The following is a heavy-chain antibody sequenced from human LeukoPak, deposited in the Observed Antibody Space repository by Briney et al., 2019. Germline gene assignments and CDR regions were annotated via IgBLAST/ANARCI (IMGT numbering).Heavy chain of an antibody. D-gene: IGHD3-10*01. V-gene: IGHV3-53*01. CDR1: GFTVSSNY. CDR3: ACCNHYGSGSTDY. J-gene: IGHJ4*02. Sequence: GGSLRLSCAASGFTVSSNYMSWVRQAPGKGLEWVSVIYSGGSTYYADSVKGRFTISRDNSKNTLYLQMNSLRAEDTAVYYCACCNHYGSGSTDYWGQGTLVTVSS. CDR2: IYSGGST.